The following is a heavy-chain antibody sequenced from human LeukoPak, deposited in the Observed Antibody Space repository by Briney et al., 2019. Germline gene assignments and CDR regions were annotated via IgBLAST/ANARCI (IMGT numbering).Heavy chain of an antibody. J-gene: IGHJ4*02. V-gene: IGHV3-23*01. CDR2: ISGSGGST. CDR1: GFTFSSYA. CDR3: AKDRYYDSSGYGTSPLDY. Sequence: GGSLRLSCAASGFTFSSYAMSWVRQAPGKGLEWVSAISGSGGSTYYADSAKGRFTISRDNSKNTLYLQMNSLRAEDTAVYYCAKDRYYDSSGYGTSPLDYWGQGTLVTVSS. D-gene: IGHD3-22*01.